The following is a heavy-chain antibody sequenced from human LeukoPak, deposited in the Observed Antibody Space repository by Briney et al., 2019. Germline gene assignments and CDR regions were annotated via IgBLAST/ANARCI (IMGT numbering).Heavy chain of an antibody. CDR2: IKSKTNGGTA. V-gene: IGHV3-15*01. J-gene: IGHJ4*02. CDR1: EFSFNNAW. Sequence: GGSLRLSCAASEFSFNNAWMSWVRQAPGKGLEWVGRIKSKTNGGTADYAAPVKGRFTIARDDSKNTLYLQMNSLKTEDTAVYYCTTVGLSGYYDSNGYYYSDYWGQGTLVTVSS. CDR3: TTVGLSGYYDSNGYYYSDY. D-gene: IGHD3-22*01.